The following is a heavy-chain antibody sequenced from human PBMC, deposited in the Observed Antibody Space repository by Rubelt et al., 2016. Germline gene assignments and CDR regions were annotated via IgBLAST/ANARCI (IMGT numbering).Heavy chain of an antibody. CDR2: IYWDGDK. D-gene: IGHD2-8*01. Sequence: QMTLKESGPTLVKPTETLTLTCTFSGFSLKTNGVGVGWIRQPPGKAPEWLALIYWDGDKRYSPSLKSRLSIAKDTSKNQVVLTMINMDPVDTVTNYCVNGAYTRSSGFKCFDPWGQGILGAVAS. CDR3: VNGAYTRSSGFKCFDP. J-gene: IGHJ5*02. CDR1: GFSLKTNGVG. V-gene: IGHV2-5*04.